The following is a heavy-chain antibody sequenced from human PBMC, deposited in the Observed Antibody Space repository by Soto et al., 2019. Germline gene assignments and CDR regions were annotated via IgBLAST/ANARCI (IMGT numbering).Heavy chain of an antibody. CDR1: GYTLSSCG. J-gene: IGHJ4*02. Sequence: QAQLVQSGAEVKKPGASVKVSCKASGYTLSSCGIHWVRQAPGQRLEWLGWINAGNGNTKYSQKLQGRVTFSRDTSANTAYMELTSLTSEDTAVYYCGRTRQQCLVVDSWGQGSLVTVSS. V-gene: IGHV1-3*01. CDR2: INAGNGNT. CDR3: GRTRQQCLVVDS. D-gene: IGHD6-19*01.